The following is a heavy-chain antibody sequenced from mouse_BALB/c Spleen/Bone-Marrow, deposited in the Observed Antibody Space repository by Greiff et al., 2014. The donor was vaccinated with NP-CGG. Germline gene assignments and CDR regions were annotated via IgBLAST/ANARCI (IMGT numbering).Heavy chain of an antibody. CDR2: IYPGDGDT. D-gene: IGHD1-1*01. CDR1: GYAFSSSW. Sequence: VKLVESGPELVKPGASVKISCKASGYAFSSSWMNWVKQRPGQGLEWIGQIYPGDGDTNYNGKFKGKATLTADKSSSTAYMQLSSLTSVDSAVYFCARSYYGSSYYFDYWGQGTTLTVSS. CDR3: ARSYYGSSYYFDY. J-gene: IGHJ2*01. V-gene: IGHV1-82*01.